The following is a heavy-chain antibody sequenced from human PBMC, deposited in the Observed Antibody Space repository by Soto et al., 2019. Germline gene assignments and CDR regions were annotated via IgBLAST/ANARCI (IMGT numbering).Heavy chain of an antibody. CDR3: ARGDGGYVLSPLFDP. Sequence: QVQLVESGGGVVQPGRSLRLSCAASGFTFSSYAMHWVRQAPGKGLEWVAVISYDGSNKYYADSVKGRFTISRDNSKNTLYLRMNSLRAEDTAVYYCARGDGGYVLSPLFDPWGQGTLVTVSS. V-gene: IGHV3-30-3*01. J-gene: IGHJ5*02. CDR1: GFTFSSYA. D-gene: IGHD5-12*01. CDR2: ISYDGSNK.